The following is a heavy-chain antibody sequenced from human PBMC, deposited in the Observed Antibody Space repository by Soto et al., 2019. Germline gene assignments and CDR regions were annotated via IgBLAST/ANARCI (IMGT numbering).Heavy chain of an antibody. CDR3: ARAVSYYDFWSGYYTGWFDP. J-gene: IGHJ5*02. V-gene: IGHV4-31*03. Sequence: SETLSLTCTVSGGSISSGGYYWSWIRQHPGKGLEWIGYIYYSGSTYYNPSLKSRVTISVDTSKNQFSLKLSSVTAADTAVYYCARAVSYYDFWSGYYTGWFDPWGQGTLVTVSS. CDR2: IYYSGST. CDR1: GGSISSGGYY. D-gene: IGHD3-3*01.